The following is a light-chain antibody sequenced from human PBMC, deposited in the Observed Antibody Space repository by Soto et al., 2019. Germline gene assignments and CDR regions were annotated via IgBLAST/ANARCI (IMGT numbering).Light chain of an antibody. CDR1: SSNIGSNT. Sequence: QSVLTQPPSASGTPGQRVTISCSGSSSNIGSNTVNWYQQLPGTAPKLLIYSNNQRPSGVPDRFSGSKSGTSACLAISGLQSEDEADYYCAAWDDSLNGRVFGGGTKL. J-gene: IGLJ2*01. V-gene: IGLV1-44*01. CDR3: AAWDDSLNGRV. CDR2: SNN.